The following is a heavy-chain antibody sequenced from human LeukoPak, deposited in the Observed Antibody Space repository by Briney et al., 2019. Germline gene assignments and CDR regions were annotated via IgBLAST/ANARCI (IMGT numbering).Heavy chain of an antibody. CDR3: ARGGYDSSDYYRVGYHYYYMDV. Sequence: ASVKVSYKASGYTFTGCYMHWVRQAPGQGLEWMGWMNPNSGGTNYAQKFQGRVTMTRDTSISTAYMELSRLRSDDTAVYYCARGGYDSSDYYRVGYHYYYMDVWGKGTTVTIS. CDR2: MNPNSGGT. J-gene: IGHJ6*03. CDR1: GYTFTGCY. D-gene: IGHD3-22*01. V-gene: IGHV1-2*02.